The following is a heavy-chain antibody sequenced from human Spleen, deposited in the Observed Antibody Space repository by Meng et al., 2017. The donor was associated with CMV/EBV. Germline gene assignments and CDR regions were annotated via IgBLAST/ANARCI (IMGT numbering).Heavy chain of an antibody. J-gene: IGHJ4*02. CDR2: INPGNGNR. CDR3: AREYNFVSGRFPY. D-gene: IGHD3-10*01. CDR1: GYTFTSGD. V-gene: IGHV1-3*01. Sequence: KGSGYTFTSGDIHWVRQAPGQRLEWMGWINPGNGNRKSSQWFQGRVTITRDTSASTAYMELRSLTSEDTAVYYCAREYNFVSGRFPYWGQGTLVTVSS.